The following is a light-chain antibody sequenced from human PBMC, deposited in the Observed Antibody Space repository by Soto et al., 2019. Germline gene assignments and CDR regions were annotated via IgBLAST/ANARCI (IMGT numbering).Light chain of an antibody. J-gene: IGLJ7*01. V-gene: IGLV2-11*01. CDR2: DVS. Sequence: QSVLTQPRSVSGSPGQSVTISCTGTSSDVGGYNYVSWYQQHPGKAPKLMIYDVSKRPSGVPDRFSGSKSGNTASLTISGLQAEDEADYYCCSYAGSLGAVFGGGTQLTVL. CDR1: SSDVGGYNY. CDR3: CSYAGSLGAV.